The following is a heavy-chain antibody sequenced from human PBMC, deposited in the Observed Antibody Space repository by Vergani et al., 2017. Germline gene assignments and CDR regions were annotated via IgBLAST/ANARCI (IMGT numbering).Heavy chain of an antibody. V-gene: IGHV3-9*01. CDR3: ASKGPGNDAFDY. CDR2: ISWNSGSI. D-gene: IGHD1-1*01. Sequence: EVQLLESGGGLVQPGGSLRLSCAASGFTFSSYAMHWVRQAPGKGLEWVSGISWNSGSIGYADSVKGRFTISRDNAKNSLYLQMNSLRAEDTALYYCASKGPGNDAFDYWGQGTLVTVSS. CDR1: GFTFSSYA. J-gene: IGHJ4*02.